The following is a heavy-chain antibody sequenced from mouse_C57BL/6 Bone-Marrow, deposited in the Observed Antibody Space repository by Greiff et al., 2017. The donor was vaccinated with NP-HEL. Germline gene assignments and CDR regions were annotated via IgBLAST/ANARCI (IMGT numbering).Heavy chain of an antibody. Sequence: EVKVVESGAELVRPGASVKLSCTASGFNIKDDYMHWVKQRPEQGLEWIGWIDPENGDTEYASKFQGKATITADTSSNTAYLELSSLTSEDPAVYYCTQFPVVTTLWRDYWGQGTTLTVSS. CDR2: IDPENGDT. CDR1: GFNIKDDY. J-gene: IGHJ2*01. CDR3: TQFPVVTTLWRDY. V-gene: IGHV14-4*01. D-gene: IGHD1-1*01.